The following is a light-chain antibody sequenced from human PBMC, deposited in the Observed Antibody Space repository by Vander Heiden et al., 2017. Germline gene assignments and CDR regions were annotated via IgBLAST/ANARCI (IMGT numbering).Light chain of an antibody. Sequence: IVLTQPPATLFLSRGERATLSCRARQVGSSYLAWYQQHPGPARRLIIYDASSRATSIPAWCSSSGSGADFTLTISLLDPEDFAVYCCQQRSNWPPLTFGGGTKVEIK. CDR1: QVGSSY. CDR3: QQRSNWPPLT. V-gene: IGKV3-11*01. CDR2: DAS. J-gene: IGKJ4*01.